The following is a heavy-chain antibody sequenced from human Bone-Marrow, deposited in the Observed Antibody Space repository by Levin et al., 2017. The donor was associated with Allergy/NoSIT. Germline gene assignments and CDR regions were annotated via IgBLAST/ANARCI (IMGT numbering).Heavy chain of an antibody. J-gene: IGHJ4*02. Sequence: GESLKISCAASGFTFSSYDMHWVRQATGRGLEWVSAIGTAADSYYSGSVKGRFTVSRDNAKNPFYLQMNSLRAGDTAVYYCARVALPRYCTSTSCSDSGYYFDYWGQGTLVTVSS. CDR2: IGTAADS. CDR3: ARVALPRYCTSTSCSDSGYYFDY. CDR1: GFTFSSYD. D-gene: IGHD2-2*01. V-gene: IGHV3-13*04.